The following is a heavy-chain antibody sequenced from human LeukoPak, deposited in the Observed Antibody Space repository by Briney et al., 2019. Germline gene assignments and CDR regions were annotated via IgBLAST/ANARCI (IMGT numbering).Heavy chain of an antibody. CDR1: GYSISSGYY. CDR3: ARVGTVANFDY. CDR2: FYYSGGT. D-gene: IGHD4-23*01. Sequence: SETLSLTCTVSGYSISSGYYWGWVRQPPGKELEWIGSFYYSGGTYYNPSHKSRVTISEDRSKNQFSLKVNSVTAADTAVYYCARVGTVANFDYWGQGTLVTVSS. V-gene: IGHV4-38-2*02. J-gene: IGHJ4*02.